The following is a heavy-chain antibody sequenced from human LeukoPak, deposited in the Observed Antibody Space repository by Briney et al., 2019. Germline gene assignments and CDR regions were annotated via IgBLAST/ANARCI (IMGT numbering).Heavy chain of an antibody. J-gene: IGHJ4*01. CDR3: SKDQKGSYGSFDY. Sequence: GGSLRLSCAASGFTFSGYVMNWVRQAPEKGLEWVSTISASGDSPYYVDSVKGRFTISRDNSKNTLYLQMSSLGVQDTALYYCSKDQKGSYGSFDYWGQGTLVTVSS. V-gene: IGHV3-23*01. D-gene: IGHD3-10*01. CDR1: GFTFSGYV. CDR2: ISASGDSP.